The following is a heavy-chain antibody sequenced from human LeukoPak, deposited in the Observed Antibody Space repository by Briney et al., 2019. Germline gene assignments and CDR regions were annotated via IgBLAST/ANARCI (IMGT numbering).Heavy chain of an antibody. D-gene: IGHD7-27*01. J-gene: IGHJ3*02. CDR1: GFTFSSYA. V-gene: IGHV3-30-3*01. CDR3: AKDENWGPHAFDI. CDR2: ISYDGSNK. Sequence: GGSLRLSCAASGFTFSSYAMHWVRQAPGKGLEWVAVISYDGSNKYYADSVKGRFTISRDNSKNTLYLQMNSLRAEDTAVYYCAKDENWGPHAFDIWGQGTMVTVSS.